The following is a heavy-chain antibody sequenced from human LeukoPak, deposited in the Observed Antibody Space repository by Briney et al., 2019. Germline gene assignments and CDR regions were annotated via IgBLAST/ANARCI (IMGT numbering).Heavy chain of an antibody. CDR2: IYPGDSDT. Sequence: GESLKISCKGSGYSFTSYWIGWVRQMPGKGLEWMGIIYPGDSDTRYSPSFQGQVTISADKSISTAYLQWSSLKASDTATYYCARRRAMGYCSSTSCDYFDYWGQGTLVTVSS. CDR1: GYSFTSYW. CDR3: ARRRAMGYCSSTSCDYFDY. V-gene: IGHV5-51*01. J-gene: IGHJ4*02. D-gene: IGHD2-2*01.